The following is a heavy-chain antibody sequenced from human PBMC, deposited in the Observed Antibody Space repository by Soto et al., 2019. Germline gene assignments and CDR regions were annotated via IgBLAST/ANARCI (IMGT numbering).Heavy chain of an antibody. CDR1: GFTFSSYG. V-gene: IGHV3-30*18. CDR3: AKDGASYYYYGMDV. D-gene: IGHD3-10*01. CDR2: ISYDGSNK. Sequence: GGSLRLSCAASGFTFSSYGMHWVRQAPGKGLEWVAVISYDGSNKYYADSVKGRFTISRDNSKNTLYLQMNSLRAEDTAVYYCAKDGASYYYYGMDVWGQGTTVTVSS. J-gene: IGHJ6*02.